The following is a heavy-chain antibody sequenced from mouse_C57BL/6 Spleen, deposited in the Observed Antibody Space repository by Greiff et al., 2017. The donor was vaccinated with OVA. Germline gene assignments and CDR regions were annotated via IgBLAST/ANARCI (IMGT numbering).Heavy chain of an antibody. CDR3: ARSYGNYGGFAY. J-gene: IGHJ3*01. V-gene: IGHV2-6*03. CDR2: IWSDGST. D-gene: IGHD2-1*01. Sequence: VKLVESGPGLVAPSPSLSITCTVSGFSLTSYGVHWVRQPPGKGLEWLVVIWSDGSTTYNSALKSRLSISKDNSTSQVFLKMNSLQTDDTAMYYCARSYGNYGGFAYWGQGTLVTVSA. CDR1: GFSLTSYG.